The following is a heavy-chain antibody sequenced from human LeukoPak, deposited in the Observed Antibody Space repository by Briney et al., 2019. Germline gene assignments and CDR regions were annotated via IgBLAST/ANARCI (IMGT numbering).Heavy chain of an antibody. Sequence: ASVKVSCTASGYTFTSYYMHWVRQAPGQGLEWMGIINPSGGSTSYAQKFQGRVTMTRDMSTSTVYMELSSLRSEDTAVYYCARGGVGAQVDYWGQGTLVTVSS. CDR1: GYTFTSYY. J-gene: IGHJ4*02. CDR2: INPSGGST. D-gene: IGHD1-26*01. V-gene: IGHV1-46*01. CDR3: ARGGVGAQVDY.